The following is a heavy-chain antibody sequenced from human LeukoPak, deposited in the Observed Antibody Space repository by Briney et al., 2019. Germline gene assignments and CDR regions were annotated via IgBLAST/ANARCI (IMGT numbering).Heavy chain of an antibody. J-gene: IGHJ4*02. D-gene: IGHD3-10*01. V-gene: IGHV1-69*04. CDR1: GDTFSSYA. CDR2: IIPILGIA. Sequence: GASVKVSCKASGDTFSSYAISWVRQAPGQGLEWMGRIIPILGIANYAQKFQGRVTITADKSTSTAYMELSSLRSEDTAVYYCAGTYYYGSGSYYPLDYWGQGTLVTVSS. CDR3: AGTYYYGSGSYYPLDY.